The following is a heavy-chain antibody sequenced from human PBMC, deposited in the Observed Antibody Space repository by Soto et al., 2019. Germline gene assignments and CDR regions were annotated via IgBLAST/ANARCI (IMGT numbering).Heavy chain of an antibody. CDR3: ARDRLRGYDSSGFYS. V-gene: IGHV1-18*04. J-gene: IGHJ4*02. CDR1: GCTFSSDT. CDR2: INPSDGNR. D-gene: IGHD3-22*01. Sequence: ASVKVSCKASGCTFSSDTLTWVRQAPGQGLEWMGWINPSDGNRNFAQKFEDRVTMTTATSTNTVFLELRSLKSDDTAIYYCARDRLRGYDSSGFYSWGQGTMVTVSS.